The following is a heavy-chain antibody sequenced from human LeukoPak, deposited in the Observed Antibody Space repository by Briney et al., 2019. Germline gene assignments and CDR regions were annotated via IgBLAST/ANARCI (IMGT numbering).Heavy chain of an antibody. J-gene: IGHJ5*02. Sequence: SQTLSLTCAISGDSVSSNSAAWNWIRQSPSRGLEWLGRTYYRSKWYNDYAVSVKSRITINPDTSKNQFSLQLNSVTPEDTAVYYCARVPLSYSSSWNTIWFDPWGQGTLVTVSS. CDR3: ARVPLSYSSSWNTIWFDP. CDR2: TYYRSKWYN. V-gene: IGHV6-1*01. CDR1: GDSVSSNSAA. D-gene: IGHD6-13*01.